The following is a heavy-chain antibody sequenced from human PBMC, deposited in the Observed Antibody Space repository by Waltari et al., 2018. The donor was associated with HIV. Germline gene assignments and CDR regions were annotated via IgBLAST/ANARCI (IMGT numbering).Heavy chain of an antibody. CDR2: ISGNSVRI. CDR3: ARGPMYNWFDP. D-gene: IGHD3-10*01. CDR1: GFPFAVYA. J-gene: IGHJ5*02. Sequence: EVQLVESGGGLVQPGRSLRLSCPASGFPFAVYAMHWVRQAPGKGLEWVSSISGNSVRITYADSVRGRFTVSRDNAKNYLYLQMNSLRPDDTAFYYCARGPMYNWFDPWGQGSLVTVSS. V-gene: IGHV3-9*01.